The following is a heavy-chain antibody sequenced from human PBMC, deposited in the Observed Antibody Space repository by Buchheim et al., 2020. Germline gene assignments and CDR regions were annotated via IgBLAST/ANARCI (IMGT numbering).Heavy chain of an antibody. CDR1: GGSIRSSNYY. Sequence: QMQLQESGSGLVKPSETLSLNCTVSGGSIRSSNYYWGWIRQPPGKGLEWIGSIYYSGSTYYNPSLKSRVTISVDTYKNQVSLKLSSVTAADTAVYYCARETRGSYYIDFDYWGQGT. D-gene: IGHD1-26*01. CDR2: IYYSGST. V-gene: IGHV4-39*07. J-gene: IGHJ4*02. CDR3: ARETRGSYYIDFDY.